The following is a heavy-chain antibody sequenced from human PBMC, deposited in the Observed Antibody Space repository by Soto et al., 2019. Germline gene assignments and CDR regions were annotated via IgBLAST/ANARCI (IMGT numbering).Heavy chain of an antibody. CDR2: ISNNDYTT. V-gene: IGHV3-11*01. Sequence: PGGSLRLSCVASGFSLSDNYMAWIRQAPGKGLEWLSYISNNDYTTDYTDSVKGRFTTYRDNAKNSLYLQLNGLRVEDTAVYYCASGKWSLDYWGQGILVTVSS. J-gene: IGHJ4*02. CDR1: GFSLSDNY. D-gene: IGHD2-15*01. CDR3: ASGKWSLDY.